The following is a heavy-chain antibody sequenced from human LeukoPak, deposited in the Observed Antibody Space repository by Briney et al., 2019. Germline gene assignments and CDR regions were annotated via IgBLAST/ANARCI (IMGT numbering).Heavy chain of an antibody. D-gene: IGHD6-13*01. Sequence: KPSETLSLTCTVSGGSISSSTYYWGWIRQPPGNGLEWIGNIYYSGSAYYNPSLKSRVTISVDTSKNQFYLKVSSVTAADTAVYYCARTAGPGYFVYWGQGTLVTVSS. J-gene: IGHJ4*02. CDR3: ARTAGPGYFVY. V-gene: IGHV4-39*01. CDR2: IYYSGSA. CDR1: GGSISSSTYY.